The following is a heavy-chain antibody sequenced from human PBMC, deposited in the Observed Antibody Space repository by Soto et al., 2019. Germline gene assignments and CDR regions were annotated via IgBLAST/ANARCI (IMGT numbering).Heavy chain of an antibody. CDR2: INPRSGKT. J-gene: IGHJ4*02. CDR1: GDTLSTYY. D-gene: IGHD3-22*01. Sequence: VQLVQSGAEVKRPGASVKISCKASGDTLSTYYRHWARQAPGQGLEWMGIINPRSGKTNYPQKFQGRVTMTRDTSTTTVYMELSTLRSEDTAMYYCARGVGYSDSSGYPFDYWGQGTLVTVSS. V-gene: IGHV1-46*03. CDR3: ARGVGYSDSSGYPFDY.